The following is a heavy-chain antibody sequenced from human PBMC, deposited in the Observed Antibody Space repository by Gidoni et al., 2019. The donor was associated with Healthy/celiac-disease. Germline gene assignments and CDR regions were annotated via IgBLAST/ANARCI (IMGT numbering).Heavy chain of an antibody. CDR1: GGSLRSSSYY. CDR3: ARQTYYDFWSVYYTAEPDY. D-gene: IGHD3-3*01. J-gene: IGHJ4*02. CDR2: IYYSGST. Sequence: QLQLQESGPGLVKPSETLSLTCTVSGGSLRSSSYYWGWIRQPPGKGLELIGIIYYSGSTYYNPSLKIRVTISVDTSKNQFSLKLSSVTAADTAVYYCARQTYYDFWSVYYTAEPDYWGQGTLVTVSS. V-gene: IGHV4-39*01.